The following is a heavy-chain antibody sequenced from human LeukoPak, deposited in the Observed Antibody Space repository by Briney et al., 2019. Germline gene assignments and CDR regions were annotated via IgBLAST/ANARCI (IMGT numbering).Heavy chain of an antibody. J-gene: IGHJ4*02. D-gene: IGHD4-17*01. CDR2: IKQDGSEK. V-gene: IGHV3-7*01. CDR1: GFTFSSYW. CDR3: ARGDYGAPSYYFDY. Sequence: GGSLRLSCAASGFTFSSYWMSWVRQAPGKGLEWVANIKQDGSEKYYVDSVKGRFTISRDNAKNSLYLQMNSLRAEDTAVYCCARGDYGAPSYYFDYWGQGTLVTVSS.